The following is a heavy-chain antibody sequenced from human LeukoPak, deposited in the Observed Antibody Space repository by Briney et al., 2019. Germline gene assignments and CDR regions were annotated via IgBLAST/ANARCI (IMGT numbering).Heavy chain of an antibody. D-gene: IGHD3-10*01. CDR3: ARSMIRGVSPFDF. CDR1: GGSISSYY. CDR2: IFYSGSP. Sequence: SETLSLTCTVSGGSISSYYWSWIRQPPGKGLEWIANIFYSGSPNYNPSLKSRVTISVDMSKNQFSLNLNYVTAADTAVYYCARSMIRGVSPFDFWGQGALVTVSS. V-gene: IGHV4-59*08. J-gene: IGHJ4*02.